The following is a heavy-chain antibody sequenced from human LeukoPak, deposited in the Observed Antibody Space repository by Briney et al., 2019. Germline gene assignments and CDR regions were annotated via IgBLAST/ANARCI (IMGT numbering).Heavy chain of an antibody. CDR3: ARVRTGTTYDACDI. CDR1: GDSISSSNYY. J-gene: IGHJ3*02. V-gene: IGHV4-39*07. D-gene: IGHD1-7*01. Sequence: NPSETLSLTCSVSGDSISSSNYYWDWIRQPPGKGLEWIGSIYYSGTTYYNPSLKSRVTIPVDTSKNQFSLKLSSVTATDTAVYYCARVRTGTTYDACDIWGQGTMVTVS. CDR2: IYYSGTT.